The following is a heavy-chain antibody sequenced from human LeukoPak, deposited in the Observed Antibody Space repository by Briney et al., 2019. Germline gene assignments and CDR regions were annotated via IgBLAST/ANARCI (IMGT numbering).Heavy chain of an antibody. CDR2: IYTSGST. CDR3: ARGSGWSYYYYYYMDV. J-gene: IGHJ6*03. V-gene: IGHV4-61*02. CDR1: GGSISSGSYY. D-gene: IGHD3-22*01. Sequence: SETLSLTCTVSGGSISSGSYYWSWIRQPAGKGLEWIGRIYTSGSTNYNPSLKSRVTISVDTSKNQFSLKLSSVTAADTAVYYCARGSGWSYYYYYYMDVWGKGTTVTVSS.